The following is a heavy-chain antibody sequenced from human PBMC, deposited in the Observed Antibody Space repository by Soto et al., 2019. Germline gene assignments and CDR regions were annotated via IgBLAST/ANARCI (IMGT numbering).Heavy chain of an antibody. CDR3: VREAAMVPRPANAFDI. CDR1: GYTFTDYY. D-gene: IGHD5-18*01. J-gene: IGHJ3*02. V-gene: IGHV1-2*04. Sequence: AASVKVSCKASGYTFTDYYLHWVRQAPGQGFEWMGWIGPKSGGTNYAKKFQGWVTMTRDTSINTVYMELSSLKSDDTAVYYCVREAAMVPRPANAFDIWGQGTMVTVSS. CDR2: IGPKSGGT.